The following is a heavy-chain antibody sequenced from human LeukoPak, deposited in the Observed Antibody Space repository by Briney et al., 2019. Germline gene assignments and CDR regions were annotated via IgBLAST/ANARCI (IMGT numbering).Heavy chain of an antibody. CDR2: INPSGGST. CDR3: ARDCKSGSWEYYFDY. V-gene: IGHV1-46*01. CDR1: GYTFTGYY. Sequence: ASVKVSCKASGYTFTGYYMHWVRQAPGQGLEWMGIINPSGGSTSYAQKFQGRATMTRDTSTSTVYMELSSLRSEDTAVYYCARDCKSGSWEYYFDYWGQGTLVTVSS. D-gene: IGHD1-26*01. J-gene: IGHJ4*02.